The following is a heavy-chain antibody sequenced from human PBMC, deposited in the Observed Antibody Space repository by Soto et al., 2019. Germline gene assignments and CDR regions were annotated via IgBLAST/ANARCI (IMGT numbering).Heavy chain of an antibody. D-gene: IGHD3-10*01. Sequence: EVQLVESGGGLVQPGGSLRLSCAASGFSFSSYSMNWVRQAPGKGLEWVSYISTSSSTIYYADSVKGRFTISRDNAKNSLYLQMNRLRAEDTAVYYCARARSTGIGFALEYWGQGTLVTVSS. CDR3: ARARSTGIGFALEY. CDR2: ISTSSSTI. J-gene: IGHJ4*02. V-gene: IGHV3-48*01. CDR1: GFSFSSYS.